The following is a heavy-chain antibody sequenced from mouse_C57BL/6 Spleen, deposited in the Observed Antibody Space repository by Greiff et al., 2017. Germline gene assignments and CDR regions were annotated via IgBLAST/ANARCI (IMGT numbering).Heavy chain of an antibody. D-gene: IGHD6-1*01. CDR3: ARNRASHAMDY. CDR1: GYTFTSYG. J-gene: IGHJ4*01. CDR2: IDPRSGNT. V-gene: IGHV1-81*01. Sequence: LLESGAELVRPGASVKLSCKASGYTFTSYGMSWVKQRTGQGLEWIGEIDPRSGNTYYNQQFKGKATLTADTASSTAYMELRSLTSEDSAFXFCARNRASHAMDYWGQGTSVTVSS.